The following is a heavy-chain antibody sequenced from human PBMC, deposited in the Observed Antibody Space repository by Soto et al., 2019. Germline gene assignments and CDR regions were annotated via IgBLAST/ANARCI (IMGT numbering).Heavy chain of an antibody. D-gene: IGHD3-10*01. CDR1: GGSISSSSYY. CDR3: RSYGSGSYYNDY. J-gene: IGHJ4*02. V-gene: IGHV4-39*01. CDR2: IYYSGST. Sequence: SETLSLTCTVSGGSISSSSYYWGWIRQPPGKGLEWIGFIYYSGSTYYTPSLKSRVTISVDTSKNQFSLKLSSVTAADTAVYYCRSYGSGSYYNDYWGQGTLVTVSS.